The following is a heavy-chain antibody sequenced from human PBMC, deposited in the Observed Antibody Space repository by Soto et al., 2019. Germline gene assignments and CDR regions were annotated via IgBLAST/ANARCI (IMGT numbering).Heavy chain of an antibody. CDR1: GFTFSNYA. CDR2: ISGSGGST. V-gene: IGHV3-23*01. D-gene: IGHD3-3*01. J-gene: IGHJ5*02. CDR3: AKGQSTYYDFWSRYYDWFDP. Sequence: GGSLRLSCAASGFTFSNYAMSWVRQAPGKGLEWISTISGSGGSTYYADSVKGRFTISRGNSKNTLYLQMNSLRAEDTAVYYCAKGQSTYYDFWSRYYDWFDPWGQGTLVTVSS.